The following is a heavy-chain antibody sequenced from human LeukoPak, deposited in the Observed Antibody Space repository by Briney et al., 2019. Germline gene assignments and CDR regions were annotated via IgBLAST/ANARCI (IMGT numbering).Heavy chain of an antibody. CDR2: IWPSGST. Sequence: PSQTLSLTCSVSGGSISSGPYFWSWIRQSPGQGLEWIGYIWPSGSTNYNPSLKSRVTISVDTSKNQFSLKLSSVTAADTAVYYCAREDIVVVPAAMREGRGYYYYYMDVWGKGTTVTVSS. V-gene: IGHV4-30-2*06. D-gene: IGHD2-2*01. CDR3: AREDIVVVPAAMREGRGYYYYYMDV. J-gene: IGHJ6*03. CDR1: GGSISSGPYF.